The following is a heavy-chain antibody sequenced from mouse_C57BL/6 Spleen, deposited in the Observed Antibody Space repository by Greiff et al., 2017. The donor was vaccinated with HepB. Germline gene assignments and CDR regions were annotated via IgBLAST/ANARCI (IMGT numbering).Heavy chain of an antibody. CDR3: TTNGPYYFDY. V-gene: IGHV14-4*01. J-gene: IGHJ2*01. D-gene: IGHD1-2*01. Sequence: EVQLQQSGAELVRPGASVKLSCTASGFNIKDDYMHWVKQRPEQGLEWIGWIDPENGDTEYASKFQGKATITADTSSNTAYLQLSSLTSEDTAVYYCTTNGPYYFDYWGQGTTLTVSS. CDR1: GFNIKDDY. CDR2: IDPENGDT.